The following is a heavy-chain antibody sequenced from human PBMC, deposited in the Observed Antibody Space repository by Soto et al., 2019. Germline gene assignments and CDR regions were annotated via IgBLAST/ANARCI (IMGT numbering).Heavy chain of an antibody. Sequence: GGSLRLSCAACGFTFSSYWMSWVRQAPGKGLEWVANIKQDGSEKYYVDSVKGRFTISRDNAKNSLYLQMNSLRAEDTAVYYCARGGYSSSSGLYYYGMDVWGQGTTVTVSS. D-gene: IGHD6-6*01. V-gene: IGHV3-7*01. CDR2: IKQDGSEK. CDR3: ARGGYSSSSGLYYYGMDV. J-gene: IGHJ6*02. CDR1: GFTFSSYW.